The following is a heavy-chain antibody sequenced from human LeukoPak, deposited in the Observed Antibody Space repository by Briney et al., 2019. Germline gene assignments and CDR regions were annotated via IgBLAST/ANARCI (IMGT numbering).Heavy chain of an antibody. Sequence: SETLSLTCTVSGGSISSYYWSWIRQPPGKGLEWIGYISYSGSTYYNPSLKSRVTISVDTSKNQLSLKLNSVTAADTAVYYCARYIWGSYPTFEDYWGQGSLVTVSS. J-gene: IGHJ4*02. V-gene: IGHV4-59*01. CDR3: ARYIWGSYPTFEDY. CDR1: GGSISSYY. CDR2: ISYSGST. D-gene: IGHD3-16*02.